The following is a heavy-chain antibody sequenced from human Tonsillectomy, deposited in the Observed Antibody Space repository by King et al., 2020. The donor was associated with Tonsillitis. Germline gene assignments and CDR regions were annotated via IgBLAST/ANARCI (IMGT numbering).Heavy chain of an antibody. V-gene: IGHV4-61*02. D-gene: IGHD6-19*01. CDR2: IQTSGSS. Sequence: VPLQESGPGLVKPAQTLSLTCTVSGGSICTGSYYWSWIRQPAGQGLEWIGRIQTSGSSNYNPSLKSRVTISVDMSKNQFSLKLSSVTAADTAVYYCARDPGSGWYNGAFDIWGQGTLVTVSS. J-gene: IGHJ3*02. CDR3: ARDPGSGWYNGAFDI. CDR1: GGSICTGSYY.